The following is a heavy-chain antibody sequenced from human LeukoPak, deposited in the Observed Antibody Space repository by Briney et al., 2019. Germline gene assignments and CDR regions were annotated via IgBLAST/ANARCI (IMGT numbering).Heavy chain of an antibody. Sequence: ASVKVSCKASGYTFTGYYIHWVRQAPGQGLEWMGWINPNSGGTNYAQKFQGRVTMTRDTSISTAYMELSRLRSDDTAVYYCAREPVVLVPAAIFNWFDPWGQGTLATVSS. D-gene: IGHD2-2*01. CDR1: GYTFTGYY. CDR2: INPNSGGT. J-gene: IGHJ5*02. V-gene: IGHV1-2*02. CDR3: AREPVVLVPAAIFNWFDP.